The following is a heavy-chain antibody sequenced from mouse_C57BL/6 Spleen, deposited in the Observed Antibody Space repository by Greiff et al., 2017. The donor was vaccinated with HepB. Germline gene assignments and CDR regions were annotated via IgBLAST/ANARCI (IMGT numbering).Heavy chain of an antibody. CDR3: ARNGYYGYFDV. CDR1: GYAFSSYW. Sequence: QVHVQQSGAELVKPGASVKISCKASGYAFSSYWMNWVKQRPGKGLEWIGQLYPGDGDTNYNGKFKGKATLTADKSSSTAYMQISSLTSEDSAVYLCARNGYYGYFDVWGTGTTVTVSS. J-gene: IGHJ1*03. CDR2: LYPGDGDT. V-gene: IGHV1-80*01. D-gene: IGHD2-2*01.